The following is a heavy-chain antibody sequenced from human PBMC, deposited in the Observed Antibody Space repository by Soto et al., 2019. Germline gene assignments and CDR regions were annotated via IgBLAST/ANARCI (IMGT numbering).Heavy chain of an antibody. D-gene: IGHD2-15*01. Sequence: QVQLVQSGAEVKKPGSSVKVSCKASGGTFSSYAISWVRQAPGQGLEWMGGIIPIFGTANYAQKFQGRVTIXXDXAMXTAYMELRSLRSEDTAVYYCARWALRGSLLYYFDYWGQGTLVTVSS. CDR3: ARWALRGSLLYYFDY. CDR1: GGTFSSYA. CDR2: IIPIFGTA. V-gene: IGHV1-69*12. J-gene: IGHJ4*02.